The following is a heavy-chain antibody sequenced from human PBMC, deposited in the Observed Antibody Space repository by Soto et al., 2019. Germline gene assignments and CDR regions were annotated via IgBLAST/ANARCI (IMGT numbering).Heavy chain of an antibody. V-gene: IGHV1-18*01. CDR1: GYTFTSYG. CDR2: ISAYNGNT. J-gene: IGHJ5*02. CDR3: ATAIGSSYCFYP. D-gene: IGHD1-26*01. Sequence: QVQLVQSGAEVKKPGASVKVSCKASGYTFTSYGISWVRQAPGQGLEWMGWISAYNGNTNYSQKPHGTVTMTTDTSTSTAYMELRSLPSDDTAVYYCATAIGSSYCFYPWGQATLVTVSS.